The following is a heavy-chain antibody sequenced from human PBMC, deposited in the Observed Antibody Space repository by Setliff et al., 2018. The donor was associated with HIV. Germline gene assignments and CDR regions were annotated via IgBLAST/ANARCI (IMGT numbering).Heavy chain of an antibody. Sequence: PSETLSLTCAVYGGSFSGHYWNWVRQPPGKGLEWIGSIYQNGRTYYNPSLKSRLTISRDNAKNTHYLQTTSLRPEDTAVYYCGVSGGSSPGYWGQGTLVTVSS. CDR1: GGSFSGHY. CDR2: IYQNGRT. V-gene: IGHV4-34*10. D-gene: IGHD2-15*01. J-gene: IGHJ4*02. CDR3: GVSGGSSPGY.